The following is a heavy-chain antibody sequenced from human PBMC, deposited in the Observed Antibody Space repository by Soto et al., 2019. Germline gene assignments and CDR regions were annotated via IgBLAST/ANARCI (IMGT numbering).Heavy chain of an antibody. D-gene: IGHD6-19*01. CDR1: GGSISSGGYS. V-gene: IGHV4-30-2*01. CDR3: ARVKAVAGHKNLFDP. CDR2: IYHSGST. Sequence: SETLSLTCAVSGGSISSGGYSWSWIRQPPGKGLEWIGYIYHSGSTYYNPSLKSRVTISVDRSKNQFSLKLSSVTAADTAGYYCARVKAVAGHKNLFDPWGQGTLVTVSS. J-gene: IGHJ5*02.